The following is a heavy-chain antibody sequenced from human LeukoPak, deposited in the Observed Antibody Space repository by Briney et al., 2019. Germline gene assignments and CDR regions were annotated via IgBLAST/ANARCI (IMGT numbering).Heavy chain of an antibody. D-gene: IGHD3-22*01. CDR2: ISISSTYI. V-gene: IGHV3-21*01. CDR1: GFTFSSYS. Sequence: PGGSLRLSCAASGFTFSSYSMNWVRQAPGKGLEWVSSISISSTYIYYADSVKGRFTISRDNAKNSLYLQMNSLRAEDTAVYYCANPNYYDSSGYYSDDFWGQGTLVTVSS. J-gene: IGHJ4*02. CDR3: ANPNYYDSSGYYSDDF.